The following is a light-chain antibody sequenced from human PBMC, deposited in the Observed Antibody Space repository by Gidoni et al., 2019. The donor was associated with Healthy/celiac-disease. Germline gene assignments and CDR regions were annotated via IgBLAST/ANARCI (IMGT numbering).Light chain of an antibody. CDR3: AAWDDSLNGLVV. CDR2: SNT. J-gene: IGLJ2*01. CDR1: SSNIGSNT. V-gene: IGLV1-44*01. Sequence: QSVLTQPPSASGPPGQRVTIPCSGSSSNIGSNTVNWYQQLPGTAPKLLIYSNTQRPSRVPDRFSGSKSGTSASLAISGLQSEDEADYYCAAWDDSLNGLVVFGGGTKLTVL.